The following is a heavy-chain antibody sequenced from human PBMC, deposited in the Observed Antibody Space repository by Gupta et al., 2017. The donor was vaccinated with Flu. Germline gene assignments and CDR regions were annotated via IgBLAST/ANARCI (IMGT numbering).Heavy chain of an antibody. V-gene: IGHV1-69*06. J-gene: IGHJ6*02. CDR2: IIPIFGTA. CDR1: GGPFSSYA. Sequence: QVQLVQSGAEVKKPGASVKVSCEASGGPFSSYAISGVRQAPGQGLEWMGGIIPIFGTANYAQKFQGRVTITADKSTSTAYMELSSLRSEDTAVYYCATHHSGGSLEDVWGQGTTVTVSS. CDR3: ATHHSGGSLEDV. D-gene: IGHD2-15*01.